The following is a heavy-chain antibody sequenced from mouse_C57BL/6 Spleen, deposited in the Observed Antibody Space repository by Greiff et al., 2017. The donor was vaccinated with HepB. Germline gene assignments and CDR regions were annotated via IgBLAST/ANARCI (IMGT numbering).Heavy chain of an antibody. J-gene: IGHJ2*01. V-gene: IGHV1-26*01. D-gene: IGHD2-5*01. Sequence: VQLQQSGPELVKPGASVKISCKASGYTFTDYYMNWVKQSHGKSLEWIGDINPNNGGTSYNQKFKGKATLTVDKSSSTAYMELRSLTSEDSAVYYCAREVDYYSNYFDYWGQGTTLTVSS. CDR1: GYTFTDYY. CDR2: INPNNGGT. CDR3: AREVDYYSNYFDY.